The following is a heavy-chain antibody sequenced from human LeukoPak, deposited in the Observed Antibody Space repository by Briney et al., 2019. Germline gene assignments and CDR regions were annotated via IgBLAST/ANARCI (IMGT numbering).Heavy chain of an antibody. J-gene: IGHJ4*02. CDR1: GYSISSGYH. V-gene: IGHV4-38-2*02. Sequence: PSETLSLTCNVSGYSISSGYHWGWIRQPPGKGLEWIGEINHSGSTNYNPSLKSRVTISVDTSKNQFSLKLSSVTAADTAVYYCARHSPLYYYGSGSYQDYWGQGTLVTVSS. D-gene: IGHD3-10*01. CDR3: ARHSPLYYYGSGSYQDY. CDR2: INHSGST.